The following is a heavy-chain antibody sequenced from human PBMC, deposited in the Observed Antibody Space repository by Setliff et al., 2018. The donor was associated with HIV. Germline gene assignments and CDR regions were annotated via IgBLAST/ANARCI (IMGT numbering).Heavy chain of an antibody. D-gene: IGHD2-21*02. CDR1: GGSITTGSYY. Sequence: SETLSLTCTVSGGSITTGSYYWSWIRQHPGKGLEWLGYIYYSGSTYYNPSLKSRITISVDTSKSKFSLTLRSVTAADTAVYYCARLPPYCGGYCFNFDYWGQGKLVTVPS. J-gene: IGHJ4*02. CDR3: ARLPPYCGGYCFNFDY. V-gene: IGHV4-30-4*08. CDR2: IYYSGST.